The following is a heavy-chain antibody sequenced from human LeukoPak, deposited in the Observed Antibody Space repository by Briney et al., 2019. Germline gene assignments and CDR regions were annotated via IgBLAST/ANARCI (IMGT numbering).Heavy chain of an antibody. CDR2: ISGSGGST. CDR3: VTMVRGVIQPSDY. V-gene: IGHV3-23*01. D-gene: IGHD3-10*01. J-gene: IGHJ4*02. Sequence: PGGSLRLSCAASGFTFSSYGMSWVRQAPGKGLEWVSAISGSGGSTYYADSVKGRFTISRDNSKNTLYLQMNSLRAEDTAVYYAVTMVRGVIQPSDYWGQGTLVTVSS. CDR1: GFTFSSYG.